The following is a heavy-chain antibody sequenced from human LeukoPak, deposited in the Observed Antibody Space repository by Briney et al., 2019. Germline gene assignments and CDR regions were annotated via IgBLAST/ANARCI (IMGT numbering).Heavy chain of an antibody. CDR3: ATFCSGGDCYSFAP. D-gene: IGHD2-15*01. V-gene: IGHV3-23*01. CDR2: IIGSGGST. J-gene: IGHJ5*02. Sequence: GGSLRLSCAASGFTFSNSAMSWVRQTPGKGLEWVSTIIGSGGSTDYADSVKGRFTISRDNSKDTLFLQMDSLRVEDTAVYYCATFCSGGDCYSFAPWGQGTLVTVSS. CDR1: GFTFSNSA.